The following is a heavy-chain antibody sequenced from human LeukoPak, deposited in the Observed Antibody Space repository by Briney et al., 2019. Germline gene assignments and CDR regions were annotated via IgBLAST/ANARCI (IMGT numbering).Heavy chain of an antibody. CDR2: KNPNSGNT. V-gene: IGHV1-8*03. J-gene: IGHJ4*02. CDR3: ARAVGGELLLDY. Sequence: ASVKVSCKASGYTFTGYDINWVRQATGQGLEWMGWKNPNSGNTGYAQKFQGRVTITRNTSISTAYMELSSLRSEDTAVYYCARAVGGELLLDYWGQGTLVTVSS. CDR1: GYTFTGYD. D-gene: IGHD1-26*01.